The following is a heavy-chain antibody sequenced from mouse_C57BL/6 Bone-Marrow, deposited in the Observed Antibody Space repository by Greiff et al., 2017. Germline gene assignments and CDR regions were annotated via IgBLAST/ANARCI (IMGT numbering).Heavy chain of an antibody. J-gene: IGHJ3*01. V-gene: IGHV1-47*01. D-gene: IGHD2-4*01. CDR1: GYTFTTYP. CDR2: FHPYTDDT. CDR3: ARRSIYYNYDECAY. Sequence: QVPLKQSGAELVKPGASVKMSCKASGYTFTTYPIAWMKKNHGKSLEWIGHFHPYTDDTKYNEKFKGKATLTVEKSSSTVYLERSRLTSDDSAVYYCARRSIYYNYDECAYWGQGTLVTVSA.